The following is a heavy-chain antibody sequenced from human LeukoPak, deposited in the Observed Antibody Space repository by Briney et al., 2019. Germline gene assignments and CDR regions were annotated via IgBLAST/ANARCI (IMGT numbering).Heavy chain of an antibody. CDR3: ARTENDYYDSSGYYYAPSWWYFDL. CDR1: GGSINNYY. V-gene: IGHV4-4*07. J-gene: IGHJ2*01. CDR2: IFNNENT. Sequence: SETLSLTCTVSGGSINNYYWTWIRQPAGKGLEWIGRIFNNENTDYNPSLKSRVTISVDTSKNQFSLKLSSVTAADTAVYYCARTENDYYDSSGYYYAPSWWYFDLWGRGTLVTVSS. D-gene: IGHD3-22*01.